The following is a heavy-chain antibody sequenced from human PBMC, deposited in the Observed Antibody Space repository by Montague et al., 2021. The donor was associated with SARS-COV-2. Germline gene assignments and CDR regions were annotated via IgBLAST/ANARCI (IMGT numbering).Heavy chain of an antibody. J-gene: IGHJ4*02. CDR3: TRHVHMALPEPSPGFDY. CDR2: VNYSGRP. CDR1: GDSISSSSYN. D-gene: IGHD1-1*01. V-gene: IGHV4-39*01. Sequence: SETLSLTCTVSGDSISSSSYNWGWMRQPPGKGLEWIGSVNYSGRPYYNPSLKSRVTMYVDTSKNQLSLKLSSVTAADTAVYYCTRHVHMALPEPSPGFDYWGQGTLVTVSS.